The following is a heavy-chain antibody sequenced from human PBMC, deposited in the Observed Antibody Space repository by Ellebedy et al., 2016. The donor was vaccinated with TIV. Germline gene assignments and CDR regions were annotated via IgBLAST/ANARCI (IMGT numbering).Heavy chain of an antibody. Sequence: PGGSLRLSCAASGLTFSSHAMSWVRQAPGKGLEWVSSITESGGNTYYADSVKGRFTISRNNSKDTLFLQMNSLRAEDTAIYCCARDPVGVGPAFDVWGQGTMVTVSS. D-gene: IGHD4-23*01. J-gene: IGHJ3*01. V-gene: IGHV3-23*01. CDR3: ARDPVGVGPAFDV. CDR2: ITESGGNT. CDR1: GLTFSSHA.